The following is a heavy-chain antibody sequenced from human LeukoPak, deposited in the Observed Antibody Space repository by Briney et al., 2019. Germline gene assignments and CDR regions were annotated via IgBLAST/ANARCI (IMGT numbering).Heavy chain of an antibody. CDR3: AKLEWDPKTPFDY. CDR2: ISGSGGST. D-gene: IGHD1-26*01. CDR1: GFTFSSYA. J-gene: IGHJ4*02. Sequence: PGGSLRLSCAASGFTFSSYAMSWVRQAQGKGLEWVSAISGSGGSTYYADSVKGRFTISRDNSKNTLYLQMNSLRAEDTAVYYCAKLEWDPKTPFDYWGQGTLVTVSS. V-gene: IGHV3-23*01.